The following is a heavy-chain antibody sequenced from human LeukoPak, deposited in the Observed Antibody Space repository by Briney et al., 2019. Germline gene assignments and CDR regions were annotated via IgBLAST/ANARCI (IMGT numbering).Heavy chain of an antibody. V-gene: IGHV4-4*02. CDR1: GGSISSSNW. D-gene: IGHD3-9*01. J-gene: IGHJ4*02. CDR3: ARYISLTGLYYFDY. Sequence: KSSGTLSLTCAVSGGSISSSNWWRWVRQPPGKGLEWIGEIYHSGSTNYNPSLKSRVTISVDKSKNQFSLKLSSVTAADTAVYYCARYISLTGLYYFDYWGQGTLVTVSS. CDR2: IYHSGST.